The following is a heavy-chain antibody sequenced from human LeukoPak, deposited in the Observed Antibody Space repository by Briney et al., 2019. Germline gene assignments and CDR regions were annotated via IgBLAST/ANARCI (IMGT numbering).Heavy chain of an antibody. D-gene: IGHD1-14*01. CDR1: GFTFTSYE. J-gene: IGHJ4*02. CDR3: ARPDH. Sequence: PGGSLRLSCAASGFTFTSYEMSWVRQAPGKGLEWISYISISGDTTFYADSVNGRFTIFRDNSNNSVHLQMSSLRAEDTATYYCARPDHWGGGTLLTVPS. CDR2: ISISGDTT. V-gene: IGHV3-48*03.